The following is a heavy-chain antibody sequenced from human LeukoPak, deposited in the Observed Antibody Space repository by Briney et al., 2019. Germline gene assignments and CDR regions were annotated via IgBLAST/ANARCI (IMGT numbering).Heavy chain of an antibody. J-gene: IGHJ2*01. D-gene: IGHD6-13*01. V-gene: IGHV4-59*01. CDR1: GGSISSYY. CDR3: ARAWSSSWYSKNRYWYFDL. CDR2: IYYSGST. Sequence: SETLSLTCTVSGGSISSYYWSWLRQPAGKGLEWIGYIYYSGSTNYNPSLKSRVTISVDTSKNQFSLKLSSVTAADTAVYYCARAWSSSWYSKNRYWYFDLWGRGTLVTVSS.